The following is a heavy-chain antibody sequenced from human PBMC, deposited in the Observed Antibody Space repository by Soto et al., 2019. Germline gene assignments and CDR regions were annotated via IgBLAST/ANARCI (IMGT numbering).Heavy chain of an antibody. CDR2: ISGSGGST. CDR3: AKDNDGRTGSGDAFDI. J-gene: IGHJ3*02. Sequence: PGGSLRLSCAASGFTFSSYAMSWVRQAPGKGLEWVSAISGSGGSTYYADSVKGRFTISRDNSKNTLYLQMNSLRAEDTAVYYCAKDNDGRTGSGDAFDIWGQGTMVTVSS. D-gene: IGHD3-3*01. CDR1: GFTFSSYA. V-gene: IGHV3-23*01.